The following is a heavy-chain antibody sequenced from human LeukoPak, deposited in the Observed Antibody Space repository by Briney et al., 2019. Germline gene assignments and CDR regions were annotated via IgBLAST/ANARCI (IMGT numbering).Heavy chain of an antibody. CDR2: IYYSGGT. CDR1: GGSVSSSSYY. CDR3: AKHSGSYYQPLDY. Sequence: PSETLSLTCSVSGGSVSSSSYYWGWIRQPPGKGLEWIGSIYYSGGTYYNPSLKSRVIISVDTSKNQFSLKVSSVTAADTAVYYCAKHSGSYYQPLDYWGQGILVTVSS. V-gene: IGHV4-39*01. D-gene: IGHD1-26*01. J-gene: IGHJ4*02.